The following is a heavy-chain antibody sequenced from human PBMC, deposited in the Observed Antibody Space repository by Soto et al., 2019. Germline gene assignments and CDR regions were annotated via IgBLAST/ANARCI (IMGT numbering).Heavy chain of an antibody. J-gene: IGHJ6*02. CDR2: ISYDGSNK. CDR3: ARTWRPYYYYGMDV. Sequence: ESGGGVVQPGRSLRLSCAASGFTFSSYAMHWVRQAPGKGLEWVAVISYDGSNKYYADSVKGRFTISRDNSKNTLYLQMNSLRAEDTAVYYCARTWRPYYYYGMDVWGQGTTVTVSS. D-gene: IGHD3-3*01. CDR1: GFTFSSYA. V-gene: IGHV3-30-3*01.